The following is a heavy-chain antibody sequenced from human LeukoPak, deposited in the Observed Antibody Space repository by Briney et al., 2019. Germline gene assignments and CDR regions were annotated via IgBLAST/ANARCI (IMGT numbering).Heavy chain of an antibody. D-gene: IGHD6-6*01. CDR1: GGSISSYY. CDR3: ARGYASSSGGYYYYGKDV. J-gene: IGHJ6*02. Sequence: PSETLSLTCTVSGGSISSYYWSWIRQPPGKGLEWIGYIYYSGSTNYTPSLKSRVTISVDTSKNQFSLKLSSVTAADTAVYYCARGYASSSGGYYYYGKDVWGQGTTVTVSS. V-gene: IGHV4-59*01. CDR2: IYYSGST.